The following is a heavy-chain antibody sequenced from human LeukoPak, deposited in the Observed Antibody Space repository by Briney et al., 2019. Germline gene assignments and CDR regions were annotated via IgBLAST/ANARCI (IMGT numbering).Heavy chain of an antibody. Sequence: AGGSLRLSCAASGFTVSNTYMSWVRQAPGKGLEWVSLIYSGGGTYSADPVKGRFIISRDISKNTLYLQMNSLRAEDTAVYYCARDRSNYLGGYYYCGMDVWGQGTTVTVSS. CDR2: IYSGGGT. J-gene: IGHJ6*02. D-gene: IGHD4-11*01. CDR1: GFTVSNTY. V-gene: IGHV3-53*01. CDR3: ARDRSNYLGGYYYCGMDV.